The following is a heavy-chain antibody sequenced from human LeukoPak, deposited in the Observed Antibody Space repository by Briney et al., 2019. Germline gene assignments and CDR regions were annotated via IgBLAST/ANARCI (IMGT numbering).Heavy chain of an antibody. V-gene: IGHV3-74*01. J-gene: IGHJ3*02. Sequence: PGGSLRLSCAASGFTFSSYWMHWVRQAPGKGLVWVSRINSDGSSASYADSVKGRFTISRDNAKNTLYLQMNSLRAEDTAVYYCAREGIAAAPGAFDIWGQGTMDTVSS. CDR3: AREGIAAAPGAFDI. CDR2: INSDGSSA. CDR1: GFTFSSYW. D-gene: IGHD6-13*01.